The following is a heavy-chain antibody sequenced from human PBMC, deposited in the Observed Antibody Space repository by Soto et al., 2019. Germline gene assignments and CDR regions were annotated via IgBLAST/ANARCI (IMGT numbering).Heavy chain of an antibody. D-gene: IGHD5-12*01. Sequence: PSETLSLTCAVYGGSFSGYYWSWIRQPPGKGLEWIGEISHSGSTNYNPSLKSRVTISVDTSKNQFSLKLSSVTAADTAMYYYARSHIVATIHYYYYGMDVWGQGTTVTVSS. CDR3: ARSHIVATIHYYYYGMDV. V-gene: IGHV4-34*01. CDR1: GGSFSGYY. CDR2: ISHSGST. J-gene: IGHJ6*02.